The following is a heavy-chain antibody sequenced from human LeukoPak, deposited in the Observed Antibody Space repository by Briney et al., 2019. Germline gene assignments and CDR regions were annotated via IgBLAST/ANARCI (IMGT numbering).Heavy chain of an antibody. D-gene: IGHD6-6*01. CDR3: ASTNHYSSSSRFDY. J-gene: IGHJ4*02. CDR1: GYSISSGYY. V-gene: IGHV4-38-2*01. CDR2: IYHGGST. Sequence: PSETLSLTCAVSGYSISSGYYWGWIRQPPGKGLEWIGSIYHGGSTYYNPSLKSRVTISVDTSKNQFSLKLSSVTAADTAVYYCASTNHYSSSSRFDYWGQGTLVTVSS.